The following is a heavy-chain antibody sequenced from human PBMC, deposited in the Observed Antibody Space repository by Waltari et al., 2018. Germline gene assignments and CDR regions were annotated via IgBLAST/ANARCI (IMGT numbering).Heavy chain of an antibody. Sequence: QVQLVQSGAEVKKPGASVKVSCKASGYTFTSYAMHWVRQAPGQRLEWMGWINAGNGNTKYSQEFQGRVTITRDTSASTAYMELSSLRSEDMAVYYCAMTYDFWSGYRAFDIWGQGTMVIVSS. J-gene: IGHJ3*02. CDR2: INAGNGNT. D-gene: IGHD3-3*01. CDR3: AMTYDFWSGYRAFDI. V-gene: IGHV1-3*03. CDR1: GYTFTSYA.